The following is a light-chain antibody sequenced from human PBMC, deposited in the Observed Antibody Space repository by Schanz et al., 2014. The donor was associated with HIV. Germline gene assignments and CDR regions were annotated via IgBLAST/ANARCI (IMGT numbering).Light chain of an antibody. CDR3: GTWDSSLGVVL. Sequence: QSVLTQPPSVSGAPGQRVTISCTGSSSNIGAGYDVHWYQQLPGTAPKLLIYGNSNRPSGVPDRFSGSKSGTSASLAITGLQAEDEADYYCGTWDSSLGVVLFGGGTKLTVL. V-gene: IGLV1-40*01. J-gene: IGLJ2*01. CDR1: SSNIGAGYD. CDR2: GNS.